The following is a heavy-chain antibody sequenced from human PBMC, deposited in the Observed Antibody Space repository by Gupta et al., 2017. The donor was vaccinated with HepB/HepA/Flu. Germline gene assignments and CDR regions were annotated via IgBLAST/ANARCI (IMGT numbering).Heavy chain of an antibody. J-gene: IGHJ4*02. CDR2: ISGNAGTT. V-gene: IGHV3-23*01. D-gene: IGHD6-13*01. CDR1: GFSFCTYA. CDR3: AKRREQQLAKYYFDY. Sequence: EVQLLESGGGSVQPGGSWRFPCAASGFSFCTYAMSWAPPAPGKGLDWVSSISGNAGTTYYADSVKGRFTISRDNSKDTLYLQMNSLKAEDTAVYYCAKRREQQLAKYYFDYWGQGTLVTVSS.